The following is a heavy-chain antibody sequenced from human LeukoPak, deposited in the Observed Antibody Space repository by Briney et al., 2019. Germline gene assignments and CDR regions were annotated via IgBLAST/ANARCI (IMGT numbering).Heavy chain of an antibody. CDR1: GFTFSSYS. D-gene: IGHD3-10*01. CDR2: ISSSSSYI. Sequence: GGSLRLSCAASGFTFSSYSMNWVRQAPGKGLEWVSSISSSSSYIYYADSVKGRFTISRDNAKNSLYLQMNSLRAEDTAVYYCARALFSLWVGELKGLDYYYGMDVWGQGTTVTVSS. J-gene: IGHJ6*02. CDR3: ARALFSLWVGELKGLDYYYGMDV. V-gene: IGHV3-21*01.